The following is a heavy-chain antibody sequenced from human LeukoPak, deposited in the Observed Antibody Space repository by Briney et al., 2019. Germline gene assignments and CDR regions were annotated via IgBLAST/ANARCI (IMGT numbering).Heavy chain of an antibody. V-gene: IGHV3-30*04. Sequence: GGSLRLSCAASGFTFSQFAVHWVRQAPGKGLEWVADISHDGRNTYYADSVKGRFTISRDNSKNTLYLQMNSLRVEDTAVYYCAKATSVTTLFDYWGQGTLVTVSS. J-gene: IGHJ4*02. CDR2: ISHDGRNT. CDR1: GFTFSQFA. CDR3: AKATSVTTLFDY. D-gene: IGHD4-17*01.